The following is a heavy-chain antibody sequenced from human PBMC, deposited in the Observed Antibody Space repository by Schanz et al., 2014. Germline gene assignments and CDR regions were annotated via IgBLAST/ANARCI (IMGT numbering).Heavy chain of an antibody. CDR3: ARGPDYGSGSYPLH. D-gene: IGHD3-10*01. Sequence: EVQLVESGGGLVKPGGSLRLSCEASRFTFSSYSFNWVRQAPGKGLEWVSSITASGDYMHYADSVKGRFTISRDNARNSLYLQMNNLRVEDTAVYYCARGPDYGSGSYPLHWGQGTLVTVSS. V-gene: IGHV3-21*01. J-gene: IGHJ4*02. CDR2: ITASGDYM. CDR1: RFTFSSYS.